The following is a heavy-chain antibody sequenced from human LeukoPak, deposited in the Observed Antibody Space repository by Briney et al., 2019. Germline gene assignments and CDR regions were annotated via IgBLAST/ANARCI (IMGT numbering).Heavy chain of an antibody. CDR2: ITTSDGNT. D-gene: IGHD7-27*01. J-gene: IGHJ4*02. Sequence: HPGGSLRLSCAASGFTFSSYTMSWVRQAPGKGLEWVSTITTSDGNTYYADSVKGRFTVSRDNSKNTLFLQMNSQRAEDTAVYYCAKDGGLWVSAHWGDSWGRGTLVTVSS. CDR1: GFTFSSYT. V-gene: IGHV3-23*01. CDR3: AKDGGLWVSAHWGDS.